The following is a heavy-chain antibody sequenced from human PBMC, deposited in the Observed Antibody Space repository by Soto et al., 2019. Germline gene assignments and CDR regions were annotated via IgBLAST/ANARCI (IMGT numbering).Heavy chain of an antibody. D-gene: IGHD5-18*01. V-gene: IGHV4-59*01. J-gene: IGHJ5*02. CDR2: IYSSGST. CDR1: GGSISNYY. Sequence: PSETLSLTCTVSGGSISNYYWNWIRQSPGKGLEWIGYIYSSGSTHYNPSLQNRVTISIDTSKNQVSLNVNSVTAADTAVYYCARDNTAMPRKHWFDPWGQGTLVTVSS. CDR3: ARDNTAMPRKHWFDP.